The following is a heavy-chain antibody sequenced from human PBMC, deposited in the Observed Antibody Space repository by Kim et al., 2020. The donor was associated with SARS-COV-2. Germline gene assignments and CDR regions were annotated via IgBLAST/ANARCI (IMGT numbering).Heavy chain of an antibody. V-gene: IGHV3-64D*09. CDR3: VIVITGTANPPFDY. CDR2: ISSNGGST. D-gene: IGHD1-7*01. Sequence: GGSLRLSCSASGFTFSSYAMHWVRQAPGKGLEYVSAISSNGGSTYYADSVKGRFTISRDNSKNTLYLQMSSLRAEDTAVYYCVIVITGTANPPFDYWGQGTLVTVSS. J-gene: IGHJ4*02. CDR1: GFTFSSYA.